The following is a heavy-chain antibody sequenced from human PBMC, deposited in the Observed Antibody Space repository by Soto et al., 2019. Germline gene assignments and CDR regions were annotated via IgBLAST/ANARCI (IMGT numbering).Heavy chain of an antibody. V-gene: IGHV2-5*01. D-gene: IGHD6-13*01. Sequence: QITLKESGPTLVKPTQTLTLTCTFSGFSLSTSGVGVGWIRQPPGKALEWLALIYWNDDKRYSPSLKSRLTITKDTSKNQVVLTMTNMDPVDTATYYCAHGRTRAIAAHFDYWGQGTLVTVSS. CDR3: AHGRTRAIAAHFDY. J-gene: IGHJ4*02. CDR2: IYWNDDK. CDR1: GFSLSTSGVG.